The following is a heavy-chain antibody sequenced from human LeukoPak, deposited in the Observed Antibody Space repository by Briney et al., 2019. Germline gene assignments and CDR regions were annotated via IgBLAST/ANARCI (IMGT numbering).Heavy chain of an antibody. V-gene: IGHV3-30*02. Sequence: PGGSLRLSCAASGFTFSNFGMHWVRQAPGKGLEWVAFIRYDGSNEYYADSVKGRFTISRDNAKNSLYLQMNSLRAEDTAVYYCLTWLLRWGQGTLVTVSS. J-gene: IGHJ4*02. CDR1: GFTFSNFG. D-gene: IGHD3-22*01. CDR2: IRYDGSNE. CDR3: LTWLLR.